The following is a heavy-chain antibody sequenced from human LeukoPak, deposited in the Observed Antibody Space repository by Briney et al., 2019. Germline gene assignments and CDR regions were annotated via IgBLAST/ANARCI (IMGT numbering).Heavy chain of an antibody. J-gene: IGHJ4*02. CDR3: TTDFWSGYYTPLRFDY. Sequence: GGSLRLSCAASGFTFSNAWMSWVRQAPGKGLEWVGRIKSKTDGGTTDYAAPVKGRFTISRDDSKNTLYLQMNSLKTEDTAVYYCTTDFWSGYYTPLRFDYWGQGTLVTVSP. CDR2: IKSKTDGGTT. D-gene: IGHD3-3*01. V-gene: IGHV3-15*01. CDR1: GFTFSNAW.